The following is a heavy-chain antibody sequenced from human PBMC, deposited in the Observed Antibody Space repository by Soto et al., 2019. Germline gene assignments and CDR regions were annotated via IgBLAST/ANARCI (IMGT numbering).Heavy chain of an antibody. CDR2: IYYSGST. V-gene: IGHV4-59*01. CDR1: GGSISSYY. Sequence: SETLSLTCTVSGGSISSYYWSWIRQPPGKGLEWIGYIYYSGSTNYNPSLKSRVTISVDTSKNQFSLKLSSVTAADTAVYYCARMFLSYGAYFDYWGQGTLVTVSS. CDR3: ARMFLSYGAYFDY. J-gene: IGHJ4*02. D-gene: IGHD4-17*01.